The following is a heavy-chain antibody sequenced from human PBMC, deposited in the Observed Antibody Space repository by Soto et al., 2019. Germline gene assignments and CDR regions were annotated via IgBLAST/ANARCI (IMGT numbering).Heavy chain of an antibody. CDR1: GFTFSSYG. Sequence: QVQLVESGGGVVQPGRSLRLSCAASGFTFSSYGMHWVRQAPGKGLEWVAVISYDGSNKYYADSVKGRFTISRDNSKNTLYLQMNSLRAEDTAVYYCAKATGSYYFLDYWGQGTLVTVSS. J-gene: IGHJ4*02. CDR3: AKATGSYYFLDY. D-gene: IGHD1-26*01. V-gene: IGHV3-30*18. CDR2: ISYDGSNK.